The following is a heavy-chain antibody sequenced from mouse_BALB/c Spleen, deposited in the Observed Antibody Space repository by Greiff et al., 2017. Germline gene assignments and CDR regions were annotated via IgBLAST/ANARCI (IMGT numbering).Heavy chain of an antibody. CDR3: STYYEVGFDY. J-gene: IGHJ2*01. CDR1: GFNIKDTY. Sequence: VQLKQSGADLVKPGASVKLSCTASGFNIKDTYMHWVKERPEQGLEWIGRIDPANGKTKYDPKFQGKATITADTSSNTAYLQLSSLTSEDTASYYCSTYYEVGFDYWGQGTTLTVSS. V-gene: IGHV14-3*02. D-gene: IGHD1-1*01. CDR2: IDPANGKT.